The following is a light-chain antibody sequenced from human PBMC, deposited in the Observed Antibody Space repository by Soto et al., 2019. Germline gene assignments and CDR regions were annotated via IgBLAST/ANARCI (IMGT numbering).Light chain of an antibody. Sequence: QSALTQPPSGSGSPGPSVTISCTGTSSDYVSWYQQHPGNAPKLLIYEVIKRSSGDPDRFFVSKSGNTASLTVSGLHAEDEADYQCTSYAGNNNLVFGGGTKLPVL. CDR1: SSDY. J-gene: IGLJ2*01. CDR2: EVI. CDR3: TSYAGNNNLV. V-gene: IGLV2-8*01.